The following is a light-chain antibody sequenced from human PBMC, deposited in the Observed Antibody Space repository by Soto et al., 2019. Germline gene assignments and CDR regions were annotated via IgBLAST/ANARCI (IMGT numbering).Light chain of an antibody. CDR3: GSYANATLI. V-gene: IGLV1-47*01. CDR1: SSNIGSNY. Sequence: QSVLTQPPSASGTPGQRVNISCSGSSSNIGSNYVYWYRQFPGTAPKLLIQRNNQRPSGVPARFSGSKSGTSASLAISGLQTEDEADYYCGSYANATLIFGGGTKVTVL. J-gene: IGLJ2*01. CDR2: RNN.